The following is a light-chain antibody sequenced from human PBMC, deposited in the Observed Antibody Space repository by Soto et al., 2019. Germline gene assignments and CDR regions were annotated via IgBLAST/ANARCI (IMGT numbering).Light chain of an antibody. CDR2: DVS. J-gene: IGLJ1*01. V-gene: IGLV2-11*01. CDR3: CSYAGSYVYV. Sequence: QSVRTQPRSVSGSPGQSVTISCTGTSSDVGGYNYVSWYRQHPGKAPKLILYDVSKWPSGVPDRFSGSKSGNTASLTISGLQPEDEGDYYCCSYAGSYVYVFGTGTKVTVL. CDR1: SSDVGGYNY.